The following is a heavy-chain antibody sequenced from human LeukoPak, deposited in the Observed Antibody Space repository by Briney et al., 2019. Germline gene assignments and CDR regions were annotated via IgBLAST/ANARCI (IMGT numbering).Heavy chain of an antibody. V-gene: IGHV4-59*06. J-gene: IGHJ4*02. CDR1: GGSISSYY. CDR2: TYYSGST. D-gene: IGHD3-3*01. CDR3: AALEKDYDFWSGYSRPFDY. Sequence: SETLSLTCTVSGGSISSYYWSWIRQPPGKGLEWIGYTYYSGSTYYNPSLKSRVTISVDTSKNQFSLKLSSVTAADTAVYYCAALEKDYDFWSGYSRPFDYWGQGTLVTVSS.